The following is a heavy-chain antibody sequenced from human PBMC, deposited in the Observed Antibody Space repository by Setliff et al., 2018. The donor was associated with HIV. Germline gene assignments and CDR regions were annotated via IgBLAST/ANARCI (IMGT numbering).Heavy chain of an antibody. Sequence: PGGSLRLSCAASGFTFSTYAMSWVRQAPGKGLEWVAGISGSTSSRTYYGDSVQGRFTISRDNSKNTMYLQMNSLKTDDTAVFYCAKDKRGADSTWGSPNSLYEADYWGRGTLVTVSS. CDR1: GFTFSTYA. V-gene: IGHV3-23*02. D-gene: IGHD3-16*01. J-gene: IGHJ4*01. CDR3: AKDKRGADSTWGSPNSLYEADY. CDR2: ISGSTSSRT.